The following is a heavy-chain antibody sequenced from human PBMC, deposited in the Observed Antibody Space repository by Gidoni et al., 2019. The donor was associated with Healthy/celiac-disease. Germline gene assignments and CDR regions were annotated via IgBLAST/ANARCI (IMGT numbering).Heavy chain of an antibody. CDR3: ARDNDGGTRTFDY. D-gene: IGHD2-15*01. V-gene: IGHV3-33*01. Sequence: QVQLVESGGGVVQPGRSLRLSCAASGFTFSSYGMHWVRQAPGKGLEWVAVIWYDGSNKCYADSVKGRFTISRDNSKNTLYLQMNSLRAEDTAVYYCARDNDGGTRTFDYWGQGTLVTVSS. CDR1: GFTFSSYG. J-gene: IGHJ4*02. CDR2: IWYDGSNK.